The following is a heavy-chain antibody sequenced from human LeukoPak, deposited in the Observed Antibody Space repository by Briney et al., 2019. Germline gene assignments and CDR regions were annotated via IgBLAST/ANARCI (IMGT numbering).Heavy chain of an antibody. CDR2: INTNTGNP. D-gene: IGHD2-15*01. J-gene: IGHJ4*02. Sequence: ASVKVSCKASGYTFTSYAMNWVRQAPGQGLEWMGWINTNTGNPTYAQGFTGRFVFSLDTSVSTAYLQISSLKAEDTAVYYCARKPVVAATWRFDYWGQGTLVTVSS. V-gene: IGHV7-4-1*02. CDR1: GYTFTSYA. CDR3: ARKPVVAATWRFDY.